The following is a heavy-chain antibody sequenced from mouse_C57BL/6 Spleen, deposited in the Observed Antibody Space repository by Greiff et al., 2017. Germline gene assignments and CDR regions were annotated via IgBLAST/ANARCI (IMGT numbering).Heavy chain of an antibody. Sequence: QVQLKQSGAELVKPGASVKISCKASGYAFSSYWMNWVKQRPGKGLEWIGQIYPGDGDTTYNGKFKGKATLTADISSSTAYMQLSSLTSEDSAVYFCARPSDSSGYLYYFDYWGQGTTLTVSS. D-gene: IGHD3-2*02. J-gene: IGHJ2*01. V-gene: IGHV1-80*01. CDR3: ARPSDSSGYLYYFDY. CDR2: IYPGDGDT. CDR1: GYAFSSYW.